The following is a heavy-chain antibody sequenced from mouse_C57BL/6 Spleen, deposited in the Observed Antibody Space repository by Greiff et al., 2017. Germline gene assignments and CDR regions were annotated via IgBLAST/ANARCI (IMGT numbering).Heavy chain of an antibody. CDR3: ARGHGKRDYFDY. CDR1: GFTFSDYG. D-gene: IGHD2-1*01. Sequence: DVQLVESGGGLVKPGGSLKLSCAASGFTFSDYGMHWVRQAPEKGLEWVAYISSGSSTIYYADTVKGRFTISRDNAKNTLFLQMTSLRSEDTAMYYCARGHGKRDYFDYWGQGTTLTVSS. J-gene: IGHJ2*01. CDR2: ISSGSSTI. V-gene: IGHV5-17*01.